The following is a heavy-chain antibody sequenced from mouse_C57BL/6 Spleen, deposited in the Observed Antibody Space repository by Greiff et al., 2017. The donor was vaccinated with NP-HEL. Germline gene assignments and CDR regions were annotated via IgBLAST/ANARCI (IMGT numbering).Heavy chain of an antibody. J-gene: IGHJ3*01. D-gene: IGHD2-4*01. V-gene: IGHV1-62-2*01. CDR2: FYPGSGSI. CDR3: ARHEGYDYDGGAWFAY. CDR1: GYTFTEYT. Sequence: QVQLQQSGAELVKPGASVKLSCKASGYTFTEYTIHWVKQRSGQGLEWIGWFYPGSGSIKYNEKFKDKATLTADKSSSTVYMELSRLTSEDSAVYCCARHEGYDYDGGAWFAYWGQGTLVTVSA.